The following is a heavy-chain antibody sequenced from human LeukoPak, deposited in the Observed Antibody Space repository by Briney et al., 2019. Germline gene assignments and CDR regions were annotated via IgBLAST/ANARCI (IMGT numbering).Heavy chain of an antibody. D-gene: IGHD3-10*01. J-gene: IGHJ4*02. CDR1: GYTFTSYA. Sequence: ASVKVSCKASGYTFTSYAVHWVRQAPGQRLEWMGWINAGNGNTKYSQKFQGRVTITRDTSASTAYMELSSLRSEDTAVYYCARDGSGVWFDYWGQGTLVTVSS. V-gene: IGHV1-3*01. CDR3: ARDGSGVWFDY. CDR2: INAGNGNT.